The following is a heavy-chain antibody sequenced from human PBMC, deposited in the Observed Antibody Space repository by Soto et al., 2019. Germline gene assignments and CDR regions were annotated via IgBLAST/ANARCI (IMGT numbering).Heavy chain of an antibody. CDR3: AKSTVNYYDSSGYHDP. D-gene: IGHD3-22*01. Sequence: PGGSLRLSCAASGFTFSSYAMSWVRQAPGKGLEWVSAISGSGGSTYYADSVKGRFTISRDNSKNTLYLQMNSLRAEDTAVYYCAKSTVNYYDSSGYHDPWGQGTLVTVSS. CDR1: GFTFSSYA. J-gene: IGHJ5*02. CDR2: ISGSGGST. V-gene: IGHV3-23*01.